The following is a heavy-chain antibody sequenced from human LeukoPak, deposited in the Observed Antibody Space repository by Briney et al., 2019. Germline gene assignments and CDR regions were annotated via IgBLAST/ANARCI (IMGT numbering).Heavy chain of an antibody. J-gene: IGHJ4*02. D-gene: IGHD3-10*01. CDR2: ISSSGKSI. Sequence: PGGSLRLSCEASGFTFSDQYMSWIRQAPGKGLEWVSYISSSGKSIYYADSVKGRFTISRDNGKSSLYLQMNSLRAEDTAVYYCATVYGSGSYCRDWGQGTLVTVSS. V-gene: IGHV3-11*01. CDR1: GFTFSDQY. CDR3: ATVYGSGSYCRD.